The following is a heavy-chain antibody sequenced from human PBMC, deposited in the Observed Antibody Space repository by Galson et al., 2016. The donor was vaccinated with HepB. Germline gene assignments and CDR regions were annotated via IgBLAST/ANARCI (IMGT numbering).Heavy chain of an antibody. CDR3: ASGVAMTTYFDY. D-gene: IGHD3-3*01. J-gene: IGHJ4*01. Sequence: RQTPNMGLEWIGEIFHSGNTDYSPSLESRVTISVDKSKNQFSLHLSSVTAADTAIYYCASGVAMTTYFDYWGHGILVTVSS. V-gene: IGHV4-4*02. CDR2: IFHSGNT.